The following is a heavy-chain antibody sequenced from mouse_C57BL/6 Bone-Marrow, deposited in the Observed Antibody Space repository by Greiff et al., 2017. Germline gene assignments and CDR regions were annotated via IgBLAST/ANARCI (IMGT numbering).Heavy chain of an antibody. J-gene: IGHJ2*01. CDR2: IDPSDSYT. Sequence: QVQLQQPGAELVKPGASVKLSCKASGYTFTSYWMQWVKQRPGQGLEWIGEIDPSDSYTNYNQKFKGKATLTVDTSSSTAYMQLSRLTSEDSAVYFCAIEGYPFYYWGQGTTLTVSS. CDR1: GYTFTSYW. CDR3: AIEGYPFYY. V-gene: IGHV1-50*01.